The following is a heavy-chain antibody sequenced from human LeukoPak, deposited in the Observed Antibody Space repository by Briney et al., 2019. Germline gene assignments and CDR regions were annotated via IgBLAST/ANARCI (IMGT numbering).Heavy chain of an antibody. CDR2: INHSGST. D-gene: IGHD3-16*02. V-gene: IGHV4-34*01. Sequence: PSETLSLTCAVYGGSFSGYYWNWIRQPPGKGLEWIGEINHSGSTNYNPSLKSRVTISVDTSKNQFSLKLSSVTAADTAVYYCASRGIYVWGSYRTRYYFDYWGQGTLVTVSS. CDR1: GGSFSGYY. CDR3: ASRGIYVWGSYRTRYYFDY. J-gene: IGHJ4*02.